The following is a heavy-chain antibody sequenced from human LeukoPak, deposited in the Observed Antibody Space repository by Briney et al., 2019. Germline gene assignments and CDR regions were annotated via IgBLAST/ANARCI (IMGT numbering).Heavy chain of an antibody. CDR3: ARIGIAVAAHAVYFDY. Sequence: GGSLRLSCAASGFTFSYAMTWVRQAPGKGLEWVSAISGSGGSTYYADSVKGRFTISRDDSKNTVYLQMNGLRADDTAVYYCARIGIAVAAHAVYFDYWGQGTLVTVSS. V-gene: IGHV3-23*01. CDR2: ISGSGGST. J-gene: IGHJ4*02. CDR1: GFTFSYA. D-gene: IGHD6-19*01.